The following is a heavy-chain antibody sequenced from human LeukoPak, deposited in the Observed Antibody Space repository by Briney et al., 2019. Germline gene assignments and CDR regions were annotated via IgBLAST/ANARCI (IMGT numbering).Heavy chain of an antibody. CDR1: GYTFSNYW. CDR2: IYPDDSDT. D-gene: IGHD3-22*01. J-gene: IGHJ4*02. Sequence: KPGESLKISCEASGYTFSNYWIGWVRQMPGKGLEWMGLIYPDDSDTKYNPSFQGQVTISADKSISTASLQWSSLKASDTAIYYCARSRDSSGYYYLIWGQGTLVTVSS. CDR3: ARSRDSSGYYYLI. V-gene: IGHV5-51*03.